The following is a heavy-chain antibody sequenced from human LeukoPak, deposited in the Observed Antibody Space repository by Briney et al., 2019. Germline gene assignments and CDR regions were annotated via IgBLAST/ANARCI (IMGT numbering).Heavy chain of an antibody. CDR2: ISGSGGST. CDR3: ARESGSGSQIDY. CDR1: GFTFSSYA. D-gene: IGHD3-10*01. J-gene: IGHJ4*02. Sequence: GGSLRLSCAASGFTFSSYAMSWVRQAPGKGLEWVSAISGSGGSTYYADSVKGRFTISKDNSKNTLYLQMNSLRAEDTAVYYCARESGSGSQIDYWGQGTLVTVSS. V-gene: IGHV3-23*01.